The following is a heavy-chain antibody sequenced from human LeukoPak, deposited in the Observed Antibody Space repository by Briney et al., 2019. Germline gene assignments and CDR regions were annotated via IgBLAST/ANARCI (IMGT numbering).Heavy chain of an antibody. D-gene: IGHD2-21*02. V-gene: IGHV3-13*01. J-gene: IGHJ4*02. CDR1: GFTFSSYD. CDR3: AKGSTYCGGDCYLLQYYFDY. CDR2: IGTAGDT. Sequence: GGSLRLSCAASGFTFSSYDMHWVRQATGKGLEWVSAIGTAGDTYYPGSVKGRFTISRENAKNSLYLQMNSLRAGDTAVYYCAKGSTYCGGDCYLLQYYFDYWGQGTLVTVSS.